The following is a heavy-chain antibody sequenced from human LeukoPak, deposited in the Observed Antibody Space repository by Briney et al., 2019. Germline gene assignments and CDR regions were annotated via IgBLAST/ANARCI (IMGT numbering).Heavy chain of an antibody. J-gene: IGHJ4*02. V-gene: IGHV1-8*01. CDR2: MSPNSGNI. Sequence: GASVKVSCKASGYTFTSFDINWVRQATGQGLEWTGWMSPNSGNIGYAQKFQGRVTMTRNTSIGTAYMELSSLRSEDTAVYYCARVRDFYDSSAHFAFWGQGTLVTVSS. D-gene: IGHD3-22*01. CDR1: GYTFTSFD. CDR3: ARVRDFYDSSAHFAF.